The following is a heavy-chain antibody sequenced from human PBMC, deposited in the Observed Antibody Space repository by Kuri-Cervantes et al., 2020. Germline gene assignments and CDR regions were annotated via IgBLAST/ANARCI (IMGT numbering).Heavy chain of an antibody. CDR3: ASGYCSSTSCYREVFDY. Sequence: SVKVSCKASGGTFSSYAISWVRQAPGQGLEWMGGINPIFGTANYAQKFQGRVTITADESTSTAYMELSSLRSEDTAVYYCASGYCSSTSCYREVFDYWGQGTLVTVSS. CDR1: GGTFSSYA. V-gene: IGHV1-69*13. J-gene: IGHJ4*02. CDR2: INPIFGTA. D-gene: IGHD2-2*01.